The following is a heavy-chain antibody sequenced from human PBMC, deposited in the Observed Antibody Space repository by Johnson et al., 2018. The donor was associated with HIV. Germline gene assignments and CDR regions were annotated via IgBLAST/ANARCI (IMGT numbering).Heavy chain of an antibody. V-gene: IGHV3-20*04. Sequence: VQLVESGGGLIQPGGSLRLSCAASGFTFDDYGMGWVRQVPGKGLEWISVINWNGGTPGYADSVKGRFTISRDNAKNSLYLEMNSLRAEDTAVYYCARVRSSGPWVNDAFDIWGQGTMVTVSS. D-gene: IGHD4-17*01. CDR3: ARVRSSGPWVNDAFDI. J-gene: IGHJ3*02. CDR2: INWNGGTP. CDR1: GFTFDDYG.